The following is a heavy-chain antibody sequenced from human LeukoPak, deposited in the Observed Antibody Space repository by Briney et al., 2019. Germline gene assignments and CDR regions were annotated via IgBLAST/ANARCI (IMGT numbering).Heavy chain of an antibody. J-gene: IGHJ4*02. CDR1: GFTFSSYW. D-gene: IGHD5-18*01. Sequence: PGRSLRLSCAASGFTFSSYWMHWVRQAPGKGLVWVSRINSDGSSTSYAGSVKGRFTISRDNAKNTLYLQMNSLRAEDTAVYYCARDSGYSYGFPFDYWGQGTLVTVSS. CDR2: INSDGSST. V-gene: IGHV3-74*01. CDR3: ARDSGYSYGFPFDY.